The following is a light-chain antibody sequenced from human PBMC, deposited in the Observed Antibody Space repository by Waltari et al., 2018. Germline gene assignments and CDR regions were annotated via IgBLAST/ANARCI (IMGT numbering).Light chain of an antibody. Sequence: QLVLTQSPSASASLGASVKLTCTLSSGHSSNVVAWLQQRPEKGPRYRMKVNSDGSHSKGDEIPDRFSGSSSGAERYLTISSLQSEDEADYYCQTGGHGTWVFGGGTKLTVL. J-gene: IGLJ3*02. V-gene: IGLV4-69*01. CDR1: SGHSSNV. CDR3: QTGGHGTWV. CDR2: VNSDGSH.